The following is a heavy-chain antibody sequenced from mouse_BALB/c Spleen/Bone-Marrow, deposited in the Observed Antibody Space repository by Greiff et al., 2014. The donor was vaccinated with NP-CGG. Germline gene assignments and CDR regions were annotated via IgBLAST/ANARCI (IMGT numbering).Heavy chain of an antibody. V-gene: IGHV5-17*02. D-gene: IGHD4-1*01. CDR1: GFTFSSFG. CDR2: ISSGSSTI. J-gene: IGHJ2*01. CDR3: TRGGNWDDFDY. Sequence: EVKLVESGGGLVQPGGSRKLSCAASGFTFSSFGMHWVRQAPEKGLEWVAYISSGSSTIFYADTVKGRFTVSRDNPKNTLFLQMTSLRSEDTAMYYCTRGGNWDDFDYWGRGTTLTVSS.